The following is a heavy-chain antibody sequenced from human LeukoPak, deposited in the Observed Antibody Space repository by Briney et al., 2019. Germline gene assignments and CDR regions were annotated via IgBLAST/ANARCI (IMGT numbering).Heavy chain of an antibody. CDR3: ATESNYDILTGYSPGAFDI. V-gene: IGHV4-39*07. D-gene: IGHD3-9*01. J-gene: IGHJ3*02. CDR2: IYYSGST. CDR1: GGSISSSSYY. Sequence: PSETLSLTCTVSGGSISSSSYYWGWIRQPPGKGLEWIGSIYYSGSTYYNPSLKSRVTISVDTSKNQFSLKLSSVTAADTAVYYCATESNYDILTGYSPGAFDIWGQGTMVTVSS.